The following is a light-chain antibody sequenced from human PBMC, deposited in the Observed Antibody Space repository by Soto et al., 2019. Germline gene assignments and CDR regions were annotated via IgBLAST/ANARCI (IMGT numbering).Light chain of an antibody. Sequence: EIVLTQSPGTLSLSPGERATLSCRASQSVSSSYLAWYQQKPGQAPRLLIYGASSRATGIPDRFSGSGSGTDFTLTISRLEPEDDAVYYCQQYGSSGYTFGQGTKLEIK. CDR2: GAS. V-gene: IGKV3-20*01. J-gene: IGKJ2*01. CDR1: QSVSSSY. CDR3: QQYGSSGYT.